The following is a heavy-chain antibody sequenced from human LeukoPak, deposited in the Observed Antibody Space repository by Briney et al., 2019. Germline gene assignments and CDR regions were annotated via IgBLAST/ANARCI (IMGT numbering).Heavy chain of an antibody. CDR1: GGSISSYY. CDR3: ARSGITIFGVVLFDY. Sequence: SETLSLTCTVSGGSISSYYWSWIRQPPGKGLEWIGYIYYSVSTNYNPSLKSRVTISVDTSKNQFSLKLSSVTAADTAVYYCARSGITIFGVVLFDYWGQGTLVTVSS. CDR2: IYYSVST. J-gene: IGHJ4*02. V-gene: IGHV4-59*12. D-gene: IGHD3-3*01.